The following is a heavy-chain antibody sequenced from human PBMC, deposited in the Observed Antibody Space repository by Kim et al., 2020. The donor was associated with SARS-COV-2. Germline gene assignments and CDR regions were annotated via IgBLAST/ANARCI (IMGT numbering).Heavy chain of an antibody. D-gene: IGHD2-2*01. J-gene: IGHJ4*02. Sequence: KGRFTISRDNSKNPLYLQMNSLRAEDTAVYYCARRGGYCSSTSCYGGLDYWGQGTLVTVSS. V-gene: IGHV3-66*01. CDR3: ARRGGYCSSTSCYGGLDY.